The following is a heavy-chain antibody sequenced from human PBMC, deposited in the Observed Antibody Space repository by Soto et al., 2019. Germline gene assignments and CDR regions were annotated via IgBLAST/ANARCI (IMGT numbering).Heavy chain of an antibody. V-gene: IGHV1-18*01. CDR1: GYTFTSYG. CDR2: ISGYNGNT. CDR3: ARMRDGPDYDNGLDV. Sequence: QVQLVQSGGEVKKPGTSVKVSCKASGYTFTSYGISWVRQAPGQGLEWMGWISGYNGNTKYAQKCQGRVTMTTDTSTTTAYMDLRCLSADYTAVYYCARMRDGPDYDNGLDVWGPGPTVTVSS. J-gene: IGHJ6*02.